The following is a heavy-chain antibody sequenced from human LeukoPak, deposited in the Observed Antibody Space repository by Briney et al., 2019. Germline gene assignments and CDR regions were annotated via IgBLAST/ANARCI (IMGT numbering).Heavy chain of an antibody. CDR2: IIPIFGTA. CDR1: GGTYSSYA. Sequence: SVKVSCKASGGTYSSYAISWVRQAPGQGLEWMGRIIPIFGTANYAQKFQGRVTITTDESTSTAYMELSSLRSEDTAVYYCARAIAAAGTVKYFQHWGQGTLVTVSS. D-gene: IGHD6-13*01. CDR3: ARAIAAAGTVKYFQH. V-gene: IGHV1-69*05. J-gene: IGHJ1*01.